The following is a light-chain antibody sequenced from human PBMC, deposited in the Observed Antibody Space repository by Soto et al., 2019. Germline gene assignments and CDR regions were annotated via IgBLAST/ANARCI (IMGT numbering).Light chain of an antibody. CDR2: EVS. V-gene: IGLV2-14*01. CDR3: SSYTSSDTGV. J-gene: IGLJ1*01. CDR1: SSDVGGYNY. Sequence: QSALTQPASVSGSPGQSITISCTGTSSDVGGYNYVSWYQQHPGRAPKLMIYEVSTRPSGVSNRFSGSKSGNTASLTISGLQAEDEADYYCSSYTSSDTGVFGPGTKVTVL.